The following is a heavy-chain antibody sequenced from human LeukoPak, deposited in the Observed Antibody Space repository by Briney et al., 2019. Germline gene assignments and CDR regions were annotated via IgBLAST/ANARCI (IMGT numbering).Heavy chain of an antibody. D-gene: IGHD6-19*01. V-gene: IGHV1-2*02. CDR3: ARIVSDSSGWWFVAFDY. J-gene: IGHJ4*02. Sequence: ASVKVSCKASGYTFTGYYMHWVRQAPGQGLEWMGWINPNSGGTNYAQKFQGRVTMTRDTSISTAYMELSRLRSDDTAVYYCARIVSDSSGWWFVAFDYWGQGTLVTVSS. CDR2: INPNSGGT. CDR1: GYTFTGYY.